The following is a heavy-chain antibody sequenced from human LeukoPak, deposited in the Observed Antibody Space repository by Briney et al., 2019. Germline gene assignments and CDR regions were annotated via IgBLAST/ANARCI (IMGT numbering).Heavy chain of an antibody. V-gene: IGHV3-21*01. CDR3: SRGSYNSGGTSDY. J-gene: IGHJ4*02. D-gene: IGHD2-15*01. CDR2: ISTSGNYI. Sequence: PGGSLRLSCAASGFTFSDYSMNWVRQAPGKGLEWVSYISTSGNYIYYADSVKGRFTISRDNAKNSLYLQMNSLRAEDTAVYYCSRGSYNSGGTSDYWGQGNLVTVS. CDR1: GFTFSDYS.